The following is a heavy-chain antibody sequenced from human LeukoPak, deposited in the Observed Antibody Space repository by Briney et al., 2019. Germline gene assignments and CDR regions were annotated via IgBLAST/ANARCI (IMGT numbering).Heavy chain of an antibody. D-gene: IGHD3-22*01. CDR2: IYYSGSA. CDR1: GGSISSGDYY. CDR3: ARSPLDDSSGYYPLAFDI. V-gene: IGHV4-31*03. J-gene: IGHJ3*02. Sequence: SETLSLTCTVSGGSISSGDYYWSWIRQHPGKGLEWIGYIYYSGSAYYNPSLKSRVTISVDTSKNQFSLKLSSVTAADTAVYYCARSPLDDSSGYYPLAFDIWGQGTMVTVSS.